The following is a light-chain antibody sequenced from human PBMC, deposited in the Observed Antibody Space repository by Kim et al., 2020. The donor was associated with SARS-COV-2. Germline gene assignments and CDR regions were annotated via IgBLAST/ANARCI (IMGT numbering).Light chain of an antibody. J-gene: IGKJ1*01. CDR2: DAS. Sequence: ASTGDKVSITCRASQGIANYLAWYQQKPGKAPKLLIYDASTLQSGVPSRFSGSGSGTDFTLTISTLQSEDFATYYCQQFSSYPWTFGQGTKVDIK. CDR3: QQFSSYPWT. CDR1: QGIANY. V-gene: IGKV1-8*01.